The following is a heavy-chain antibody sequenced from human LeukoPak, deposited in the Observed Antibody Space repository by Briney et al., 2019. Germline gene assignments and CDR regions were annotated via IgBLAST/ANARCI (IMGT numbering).Heavy chain of an antibody. CDR1: GFTVSSNY. V-gene: IGHV3-66*01. Sequence: GGSLRLSCAASGFTVSSNYMSWVRQAPGKGLEWVSVIYSGGSTYYADSVKGRFTISRDNAMNSLFLQMNSLRAEDTAVYYCARDVHGGAFDYWGQGTLVTVSS. J-gene: IGHJ4*02. D-gene: IGHD4-23*01. CDR3: ARDVHGGAFDY. CDR2: IYSGGST.